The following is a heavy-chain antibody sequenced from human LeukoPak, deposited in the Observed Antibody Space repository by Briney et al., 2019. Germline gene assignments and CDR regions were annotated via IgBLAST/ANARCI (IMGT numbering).Heavy chain of an antibody. V-gene: IGHV1-69*02. Sequence: GASVKVSCQTSGGTLSTYTVSWVRQAPGQGLEWMGRIMIIPVVGIPKYTEKFQGRVTITADKSTSAAYMELNRLTSEDTAVYYCVKGNSWSNDAFETWGQGTMVIVSS. CDR1: GGTLSTYT. D-gene: IGHD4-11*01. CDR3: VKGNSWSNDAFET. J-gene: IGHJ3*02. CDR2: IMIIPVVGIP.